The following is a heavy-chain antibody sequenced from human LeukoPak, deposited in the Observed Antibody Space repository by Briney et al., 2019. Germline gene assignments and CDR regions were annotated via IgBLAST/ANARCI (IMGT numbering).Heavy chain of an antibody. J-gene: IGHJ4*02. V-gene: IGHV3-7*01. CDR3: ARERLLHHDSSGYFVFDY. D-gene: IGHD3-22*01. CDR1: GFTFSTYW. Sequence: GGSLRLSCAGSGFTFSTYWMSWVRQAPGKGLEWVANIKEDGSEKYYVDSVQGQFTISRDNAKNSLYLQMNSLRAEDTAVYYCARERLLHHDSSGYFVFDYWGQGTLVTVSS. CDR2: IKEDGSEK.